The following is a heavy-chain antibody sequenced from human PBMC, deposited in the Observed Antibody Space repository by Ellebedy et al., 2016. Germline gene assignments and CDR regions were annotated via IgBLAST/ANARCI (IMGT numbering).Heavy chain of an antibody. CDR3: GVSIDRGPVSFYYYGMDV. CDR1: GFTFDGYW. D-gene: IGHD3-10*01. Sequence: GGSLRLSXAASGFTFDGYWMQWVRQAPGKGLVWVSRIDNDGSFTTYADSVKGRFTISRDNAKNTLYLQMNSLRADDAAVYYCGVSIDRGPVSFYYYGMDVWGQGTTVTASS. V-gene: IGHV3-74*03. J-gene: IGHJ6*02. CDR2: IDNDGSFT.